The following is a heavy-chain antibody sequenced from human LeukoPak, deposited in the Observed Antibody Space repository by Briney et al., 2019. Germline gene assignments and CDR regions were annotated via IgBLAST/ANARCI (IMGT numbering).Heavy chain of an antibody. D-gene: IGHD3-22*01. CDR2: IIASGSMS. V-gene: IGHV3-23*01. CDR1: GFTFSSCV. J-gene: IGHJ4*02. Sequence: GGSLRLSCAASGFTFSSCVMTWIRQTPGKGLEWVSSIIASGSMSYSADSVKGRFTISRDNSDNTLYLQMNSLRVEDTAVYYWAKKETFPFYYYERSGYPEFRGRGTLVTVSS. CDR3: AKKETFPFYYYERSGYPEF.